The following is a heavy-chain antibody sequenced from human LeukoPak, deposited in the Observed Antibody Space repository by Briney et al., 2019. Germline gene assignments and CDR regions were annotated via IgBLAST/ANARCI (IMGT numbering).Heavy chain of an antibody. CDR1: GDRFTGFW. V-gene: IGHV5-51*01. CDR2: IYPGDSDT. J-gene: IGHJ4*02. CDR3: GRLMSEGTFDY. D-gene: IGHD1-1*01. Sequence: GESLKISCKGSGDRFTGFWIGWVRLMPGKGLEWMGIIYPGDSDTRYSPSFQGQVTISADKSIGIVYLQWNSLKASDTAMYYCGRLMSEGTFDYWGQGTLVTVSS.